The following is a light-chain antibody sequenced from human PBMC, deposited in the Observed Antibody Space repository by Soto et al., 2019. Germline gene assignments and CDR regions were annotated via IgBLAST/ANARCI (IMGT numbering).Light chain of an antibody. J-gene: IGKJ1*01. V-gene: IGKV3-15*01. CDR2: DAS. CDR3: QQYDDWPPT. CDR1: QSVSNK. Sequence: EIVMTQSPATLSVSPGERVTLSCRASQSVSNKLAWYQQKPGQAPRLLIYDASGRAGSVPARLSGSGSGTEFTLTISSLQSEDFAVYFCQQYDDWPPTSGQGTKVEIE.